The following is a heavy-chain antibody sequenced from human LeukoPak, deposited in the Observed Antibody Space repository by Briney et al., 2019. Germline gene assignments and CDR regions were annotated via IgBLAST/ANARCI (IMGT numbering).Heavy chain of an antibody. CDR1: GGSISSYY. CDR2: IYYSGST. Sequence: SETLSLTCTVSGGSISSYYWSWIRQPPGKGLEWIGYIYYSGSTNYNPSLKSRVTISVDTSKNQFSLKLSSVTAADTAVYYCARDLSSSWYQEGVDYFDYWGQGTLVTVSS. V-gene: IGHV4-59*12. J-gene: IGHJ4*02. CDR3: ARDLSSSWYQEGVDYFDY. D-gene: IGHD6-13*01.